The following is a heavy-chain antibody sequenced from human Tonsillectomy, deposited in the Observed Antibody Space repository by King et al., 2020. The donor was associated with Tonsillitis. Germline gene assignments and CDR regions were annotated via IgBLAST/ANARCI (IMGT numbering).Heavy chain of an antibody. CDR3: AMYFISGDWNDRLVYFDY. Sequence: VQLVESGGGVVQPGRSLRLSCAASGFTFTNYAMHWVRQAPGKGLEWVAIISYDGSEKYYADSVKGRFTISRDNSKNKMYVQMNSLSTDDTAVYYCAMYFISGDWNDRLVYFDYWGQGTLVTVSS. CDR1: GFTFTNYA. V-gene: IGHV3-30*04. D-gene: IGHD1-1*01. J-gene: IGHJ4*02. CDR2: ISYDGSEK.